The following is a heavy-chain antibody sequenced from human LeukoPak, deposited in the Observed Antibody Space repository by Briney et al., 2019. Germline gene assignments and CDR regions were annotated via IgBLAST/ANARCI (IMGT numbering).Heavy chain of an antibody. V-gene: IGHV4-59*01. Sequence: PSETLSLTRTVSGGSISSYYWSWIRQPPGKGLEWIGYIYYSGSTNYNPSLKSRVTISVDTSKNQFSLKLSSVTAADTAVYYCARAVVVVAATHFDYWGQGTLVTVSS. D-gene: IGHD2-15*01. CDR3: ARAVVVVAATHFDY. CDR1: GGSISSYY. J-gene: IGHJ4*02. CDR2: IYYSGST.